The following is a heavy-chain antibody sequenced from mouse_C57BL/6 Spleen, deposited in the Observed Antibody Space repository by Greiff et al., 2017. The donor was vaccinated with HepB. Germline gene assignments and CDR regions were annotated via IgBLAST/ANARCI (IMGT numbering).Heavy chain of an antibody. CDR2: ISSGGSYT. J-gene: IGHJ2*01. Sequence: EVQLVESGGDLVKPGGSLKLSCAASGFTFSSYGMSWVRQTPDKRLEWVATISSGGSYTYYPDSVKGRFTISRDNAKNTLYLQMSSLKSEDTAMYYCARHFPGTGGDYFDYWGQGTTLTVSS. V-gene: IGHV5-6*01. D-gene: IGHD4-1*01. CDR1: GFTFSSYG. CDR3: ARHFPGTGGDYFDY.